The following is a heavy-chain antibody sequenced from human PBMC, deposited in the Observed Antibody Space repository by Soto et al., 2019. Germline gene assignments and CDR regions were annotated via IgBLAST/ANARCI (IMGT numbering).Heavy chain of an antibody. J-gene: IGHJ4*02. CDR2: IQPSGGST. Sequence: QVQLVQSGAEVKKPGASVKVSCKASGYTFTSYYMHWVRQAPGKGLAWVGIIQPSGGSTSYAQKFQSRVTMTRDTSTRTVYMELSSLSSEDAAVYYCAVFQYSSGPSGFDCWGQGTLVTVSS. CDR1: GYTFTSYY. D-gene: IGHD6-19*01. CDR3: AVFQYSSGPSGFDC. V-gene: IGHV1-46*01.